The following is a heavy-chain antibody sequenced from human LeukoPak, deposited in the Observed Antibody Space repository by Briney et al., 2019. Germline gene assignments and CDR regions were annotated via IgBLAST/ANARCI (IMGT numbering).Heavy chain of an antibody. J-gene: IGHJ1*01. Sequence: GRSLRLSCAASGFTFDEYAMHWVRQAPGKGLEWVSGISWNSGSIGYADSVKGRFTISRDNAKNSLYLQMNSLRAEDTALYYCAKASSSWYGYFQHWGQGTLVTVSS. CDR2: ISWNSGSI. V-gene: IGHV3-9*01. D-gene: IGHD6-13*01. CDR3: AKASSSWYGYFQH. CDR1: GFTFDEYA.